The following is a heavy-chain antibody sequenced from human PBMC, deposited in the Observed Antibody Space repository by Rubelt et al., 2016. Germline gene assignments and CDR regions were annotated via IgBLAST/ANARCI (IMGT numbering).Heavy chain of an antibody. CDR1: GFTFSSYS. Sequence: EVQLVESGGGLVQPGGSLRLSCAASGFTFSSYSMNWVRQAPGKGLEWVSYISSSSSYIYYADSVKGRFTISRDNAKNSLYLQMNSRGAGDTAVYYCARDFRPRAPLETPFDYWGQGTLVTVSS. CDR3: ARDFRPRAPLETPFDY. CDR2: ISSSSSYI. V-gene: IGHV3-21*05. J-gene: IGHJ4*02. D-gene: IGHD6-6*01.